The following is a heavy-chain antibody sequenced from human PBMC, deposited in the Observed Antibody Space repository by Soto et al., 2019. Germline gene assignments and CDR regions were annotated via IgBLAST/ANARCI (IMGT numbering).Heavy chain of an antibody. Sequence: HPGGSLRLSCAASGFPLSTYGMTWVRQAPGKGLEWVSAITGTGGNTYYVDSVKGRFTSSRDNSKNMLYLQVNSLRVEDTAVYYCARIRGYWYGLDVWGQGTTVTVS. CDR3: ARIRGYWYGLDV. CDR1: GFPLSTYG. CDR2: ITGTGGNT. J-gene: IGHJ6*02. V-gene: IGHV3-23*01.